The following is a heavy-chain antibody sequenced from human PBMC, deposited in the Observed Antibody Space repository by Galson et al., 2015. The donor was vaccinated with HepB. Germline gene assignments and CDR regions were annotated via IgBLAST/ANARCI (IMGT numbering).Heavy chain of an antibody. J-gene: IGHJ5*02. V-gene: IGHV3-21*01. CDR1: GFTFSSYT. CDR2: ITRSSNYI. D-gene: IGHD3-3*01. CDR3: ARDSRARDFWSGYDWFDP. Sequence: SLRLSCAASGFTFSSYTMNWVRQAPGKGLEWVSSITRSSNYIRHTDSVKGRFTISRDNAKNSLYLQMESLRAEDTAVYYCARDSRARDFWSGYDWFDPWGQGTLVPVSS.